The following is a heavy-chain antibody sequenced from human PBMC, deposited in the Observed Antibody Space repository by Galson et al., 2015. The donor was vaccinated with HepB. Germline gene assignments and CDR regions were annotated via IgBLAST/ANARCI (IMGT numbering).Heavy chain of an antibody. J-gene: IGHJ6*03. V-gene: IGHV7-4-1*02. CDR3: ARAIEDYGDHGRGIYYYYYMDV. CDR2: INTNTGNP. Sequence: SVKVSCKASGYTFTSYAMNWVRQAPGQGLEWMGWINTNTGNPTYAQGFTGRFVFSLDTSVSTAYLQISSLKAEDTAVYYCARAIEDYGDHGRGIYYYYYMDVWGKGTTVTVSS. D-gene: IGHD4-17*01. CDR1: GYTFTSYA.